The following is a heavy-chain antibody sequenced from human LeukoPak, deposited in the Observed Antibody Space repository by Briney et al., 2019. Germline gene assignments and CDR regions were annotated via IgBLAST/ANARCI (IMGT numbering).Heavy chain of an antibody. Sequence: GASVKVSCKASGFRFTGYWMHWVRQAPGQGLEWMGIIDHSGHITNSAQKFQGRLTVTRDTPTSTVYMELSSLRSDDTAVYYCVRDNSIADRGWWFDPWGQGTLVTVSS. J-gene: IGHJ5*02. CDR1: GFRFTGYW. CDR3: VRDNSIADRGWWFDP. V-gene: IGHV1-46*01. CDR2: IDHSGHIT. D-gene: IGHD1-14*01.